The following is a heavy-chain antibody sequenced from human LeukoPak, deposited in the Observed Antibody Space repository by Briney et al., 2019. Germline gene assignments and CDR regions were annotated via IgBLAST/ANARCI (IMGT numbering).Heavy chain of an antibody. D-gene: IGHD2-2*01. Sequence: LSGGSLRLSCAASGFTFSSYWMTWVRQAPGKGLEWVSVIYNVGTTEYADSVRGRFTISRDNSKNTLYLRLNGLRPEDTAVYYCARENGYCSTTSCPFGYWGQGTLVTVSS. J-gene: IGHJ4*02. CDR3: ARENGYCSTTSCPFGY. V-gene: IGHV3-53*05. CDR2: IYNVGTT. CDR1: GFTFSSYW.